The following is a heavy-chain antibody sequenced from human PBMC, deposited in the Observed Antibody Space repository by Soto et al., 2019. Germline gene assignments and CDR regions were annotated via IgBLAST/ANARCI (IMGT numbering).Heavy chain of an antibody. CDR1: GGSIISSSYY. V-gene: IGHV4-39*01. D-gene: IGHD3-3*01. CDR2: IYYSGST. J-gene: IGHJ4*02. Sequence: SECVSLTCTVGGGSIISSSYYWGWIRQPPGKGLEWIGSIYYSGSTYYNPSLKSRVTISVDTSKNQFSLKLSSVTAADTAVYYCASRITIFGVVIWNYFDYWGQGTLVTVSS. CDR3: ASRITIFGVVIWNYFDY.